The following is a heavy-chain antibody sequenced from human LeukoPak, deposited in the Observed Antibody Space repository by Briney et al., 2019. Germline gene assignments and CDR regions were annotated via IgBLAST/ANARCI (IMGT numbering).Heavy chain of an antibody. CDR2: MNPNSGNT. CDR3: ARGHAKAYGDLQIDWFDP. V-gene: IGHV1-8*01. Sequence: ASVKVSCKASGYTFTSYDINWVRQATGQGLEWMGWMNPNSGNTGYAQKFQGRVSMTRDTSTSTAYMELSSLRSEDTAVYYCARGHAKAYGDLQIDWFDPWGQGTLVTVSS. D-gene: IGHD4-17*01. J-gene: IGHJ5*02. CDR1: GYTFTSYD.